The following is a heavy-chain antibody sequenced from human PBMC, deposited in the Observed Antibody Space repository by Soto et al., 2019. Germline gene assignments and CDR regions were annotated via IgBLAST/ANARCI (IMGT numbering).Heavy chain of an antibody. V-gene: IGHV4-59*08. CDR1: GGSISSYY. J-gene: IGHJ4*02. Sequence: QVQLQESGPGLVKPSETLSLTCTVSGGSISSYYWSWIRQPPGKGLEWIGYIYYSGSTNYNPSLRGGVTISVDTSKTQFPPKRSSVTAADTAVYYCARNHDSWGQGTLVTVSS. CDR3: ARNHDS. CDR2: IYYSGST.